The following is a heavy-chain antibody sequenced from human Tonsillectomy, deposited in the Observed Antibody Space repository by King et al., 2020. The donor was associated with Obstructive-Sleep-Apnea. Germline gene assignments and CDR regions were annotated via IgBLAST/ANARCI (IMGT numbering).Heavy chain of an antibody. J-gene: IGHJ4*02. CDR3: ARPAGYGDLEANFDY. V-gene: IGHV5-10-1*03. D-gene: IGHD4-17*01. CDR2: IDPSDSYT. Sequence: VQLVQSEAEVKKPGESLRISCKGSGYSFSSYWISWVRQMPGKGLEWMGRIDPSDSYTDYSPSFQGHVTISADKSIRTAYLQWSSLKASDTAMYFCARPAGYGDLEANFDYWGQGTLVTVSS. CDR1: GYSFSSYW.